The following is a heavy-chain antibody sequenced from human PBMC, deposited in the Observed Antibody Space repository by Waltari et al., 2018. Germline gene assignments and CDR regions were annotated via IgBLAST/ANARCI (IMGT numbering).Heavy chain of an antibody. CDR3: ATAKKDSDYYGSGSSSTLDY. J-gene: IGHJ4*02. Sequence: QVQLVQSGAEVKKPGASVKVSCKVSGYTLTALSMHWVRQAPGKGLEWMGGFDPEDGETIYEQKFQDRVTMTEDTSTDTAYMELSSLRSEDTAVYYCATAKKDSDYYGSGSSSTLDYWGQGTLVTVSS. D-gene: IGHD3-10*01. V-gene: IGHV1-24*01. CDR1: GYTLTALS. CDR2: FDPEDGET.